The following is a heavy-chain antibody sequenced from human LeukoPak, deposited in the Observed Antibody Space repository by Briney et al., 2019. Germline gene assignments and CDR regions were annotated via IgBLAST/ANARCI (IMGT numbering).Heavy chain of an antibody. D-gene: IGHD4-17*01. CDR2: ISSSSYI. V-gene: IGHV3-21*01. CDR3: ARDLGDYVPLVDY. J-gene: IGHJ4*02. CDR1: GFTFSSYS. Sequence: GGSLRLSCAAYGFTFSSYSMNWVRQAPGKGLEWVSSISSSSYIYYADSVKGRFTISRDNAKNSLYLQMNSLRAEDTAVYYCARDLGDYVPLVDYWGQGTLVTVSS.